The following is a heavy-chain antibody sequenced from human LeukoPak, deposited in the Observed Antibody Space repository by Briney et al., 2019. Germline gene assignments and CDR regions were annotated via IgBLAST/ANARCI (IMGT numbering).Heavy chain of an antibody. D-gene: IGHD4-17*01. Sequence: PSETLSLTCAVYGGSFSGYYWSWVRQPPGKGLEWVGEISHSGSTNYNPSLKSRDTISVDTSKKPCSLKLSSVTAADTAVYYCARGIVYGCQLGNWFDPWGQRPLVTVSS. CDR1: GGSFSGYY. CDR2: ISHSGST. CDR3: ARGIVYGCQLGNWFDP. J-gene: IGHJ5*02. V-gene: IGHV4-34*01.